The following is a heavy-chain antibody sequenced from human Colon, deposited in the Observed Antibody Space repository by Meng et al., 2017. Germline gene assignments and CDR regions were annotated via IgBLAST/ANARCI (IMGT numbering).Heavy chain of an antibody. CDR3: AREGLVGDLRYFDL. Sequence: QVQLVESGSEVKKPGASVKVSCKASAYTFAGYYMHWVRQAHGQGLEWMGRINPNSGGANYAQKFQGRDTMTRDTSISTAYMELSRLRSDDTAVYYCAREGLVGDLRYFDLWGRGTLVTVSS. CDR2: INPNSGGA. D-gene: IGHD3-16*01. V-gene: IGHV1-2*06. CDR1: AYTFAGYY. J-gene: IGHJ2*01.